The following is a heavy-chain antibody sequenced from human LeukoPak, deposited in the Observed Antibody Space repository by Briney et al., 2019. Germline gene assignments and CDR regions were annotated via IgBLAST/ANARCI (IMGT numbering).Heavy chain of an antibody. CDR1: GYTFTSYG. Sequence: GASVKVSCKASGYTFTSYGISWVRQAPGQGLEWMGWISAYNGNTNYAQKLQGRVTMTTDTSTSTAYMELRSLRSDDTAVYYCARGRGYSGYYDILTGPGNWFDPWGQGTLVTVSS. CDR2: ISAYNGNT. J-gene: IGHJ5*02. V-gene: IGHV1-18*01. D-gene: IGHD3-9*01. CDR3: ARGRGYSGYYDILTGPGNWFDP.